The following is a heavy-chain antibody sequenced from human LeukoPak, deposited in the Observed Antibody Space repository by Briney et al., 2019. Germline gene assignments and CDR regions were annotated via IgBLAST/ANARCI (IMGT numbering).Heavy chain of an antibody. CDR2: IIPIFGTA. J-gene: IGHJ6*03. Sequence: ASVKVSCKASGGTFSSYAISWVRQAPGQGLEWMGGIIPIFGTANYAQKFQGRVTITADESTSTAYMELSSLRSEDTAVYYCARGFGSSRLYTIYYYYYMDVWGKGTTVTISS. D-gene: IGHD6-13*01. CDR1: GGTFSSYA. V-gene: IGHV1-69*13. CDR3: ARGFGSSRLYTIYYYYYMDV.